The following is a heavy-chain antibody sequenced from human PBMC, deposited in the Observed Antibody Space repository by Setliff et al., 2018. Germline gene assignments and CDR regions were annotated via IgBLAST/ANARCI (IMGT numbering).Heavy chain of an antibody. D-gene: IGHD3-9*01. CDR1: LRTSS. CDR2: ISPRSSTI. J-gene: IGHJ4*02. Sequence: PGGSLRLSCEGFLRTSSMNWNRQAAGRGLEWLSYISPRSSTIYIADSVRGRLTVSRDDARGSVLLQMNSRRAEDTGIYYCATSSYYDNAGYRFFDNWGQGTQVTVSS. V-gene: IGHV3-48*01. CDR3: ATSSYYDNAGYRFFDN.